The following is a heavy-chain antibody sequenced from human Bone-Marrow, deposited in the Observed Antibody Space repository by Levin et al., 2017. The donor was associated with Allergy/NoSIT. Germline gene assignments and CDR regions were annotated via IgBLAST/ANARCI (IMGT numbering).Heavy chain of an antibody. CDR3: AGYDTSAYHSPFDY. CDR2: ISGSGGNT. D-gene: IGHD3-22*01. J-gene: IGHJ4*02. Sequence: GGSLRLSCVASGFIFSNYAMNWVRQAPGKGLEWVSQISGSGGNTHYADSVKGRFTFSRDNSKNTLYLQMNSLRAEDTAVYYCAGYDTSAYHSPFDYWGQGTLVTVSS. V-gene: IGHV3-23*01. CDR1: GFIFSNYA.